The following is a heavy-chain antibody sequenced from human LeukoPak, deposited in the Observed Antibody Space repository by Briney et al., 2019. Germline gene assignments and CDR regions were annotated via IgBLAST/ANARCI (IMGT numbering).Heavy chain of an antibody. J-gene: IGHJ5*02. Sequence: ASVKVSCKASGYTFTSYDINWVRQATGQGLEWMGWMNPNSGNTGYAQKFQGRVTMTRNTSISTAYMELSSLRSEDTAVYYCARRKLIAARRGLGGYWFDPWGQGTLVTVAS. CDR2: MNPNSGNT. D-gene: IGHD6-6*01. CDR1: GYTFTSYD. CDR3: ARRKLIAARRGLGGYWFDP. V-gene: IGHV1-8*01.